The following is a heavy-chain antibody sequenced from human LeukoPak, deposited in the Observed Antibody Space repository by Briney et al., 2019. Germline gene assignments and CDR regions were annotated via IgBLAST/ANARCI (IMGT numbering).Heavy chain of an antibody. V-gene: IGHV3-48*02. CDR2: ISSSGSNI. CDR3: ARATLGLDYGSGSYSLDL. CDR1: GFTFSSYS. D-gene: IGHD3-10*01. J-gene: IGHJ5*02. Sequence: GGSLRLSCAASGFTFSSYSMNWVRQAPGKGLEWVSYISSSGSNIYYADSVKGRFTISRDNAKNSLYLQMNSLRDEDTAVYYCARATLGLDYGSGSYSLDLWGQGTLVTVSS.